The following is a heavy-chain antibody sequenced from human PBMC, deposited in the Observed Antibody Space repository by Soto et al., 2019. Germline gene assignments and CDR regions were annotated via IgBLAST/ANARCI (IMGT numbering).Heavy chain of an antibody. D-gene: IGHD2-15*01. CDR2: IIPIFGTA. Sequence: SVKVSCKASGGTFSSYAISLVRQAPGQGLEWMGGIIPIFGTANYAQKFQGRVTITADESTSTAYMELRSLRSEDTAVYYCARVAVTGSNSYYYGMDVWGQGTTVTVSS. J-gene: IGHJ6*01. CDR3: ARVAVTGSNSYYYGMDV. V-gene: IGHV1-69*13. CDR1: GGTFSSYA.